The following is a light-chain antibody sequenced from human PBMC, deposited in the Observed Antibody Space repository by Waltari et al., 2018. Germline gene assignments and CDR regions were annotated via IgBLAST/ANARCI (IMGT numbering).Light chain of an antibody. CDR2: RNN. CDR3: AAWDDTLSAVL. CDR1: RSTLGLNY. V-gene: IGLV1-47*01. Sequence: QSVLTQPPSASGTPGQRATISCSGSRSTLGLNYANWYQHLPGTTPKLLIYRNNQRPSGVPDRFSGSKSGTSASLAISGLRSEDEADYYCAAWDDTLSAVLFGGGTNLTVL. J-gene: IGLJ3*02.